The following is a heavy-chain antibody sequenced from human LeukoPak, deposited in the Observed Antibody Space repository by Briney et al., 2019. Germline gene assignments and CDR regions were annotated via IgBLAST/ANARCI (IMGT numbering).Heavy chain of an antibody. V-gene: IGHV3-74*01. CDR2: INSDGSST. CDR1: GFTFSSYW. CDR3: ARRIAAAATPYYFDY. Sequence: GGSLRLSCAASGFTFSSYWMHWVRQAPGKGLLWVSRINSDGSSTSYADSVKGRFTISRDNAKNTLYLQMNSLRAEDTAVYYCARRIAAAATPYYFDYWGQGTLVTVSS. J-gene: IGHJ4*02. D-gene: IGHD6-25*01.